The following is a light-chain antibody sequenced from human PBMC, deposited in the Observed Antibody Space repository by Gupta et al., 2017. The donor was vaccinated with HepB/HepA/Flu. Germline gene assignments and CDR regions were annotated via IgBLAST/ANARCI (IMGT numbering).Light chain of an antibody. Sequence: EIVMTQSPSTLSVSPGERATLSCRASQSVSSNLAWYQQKPGQAPRLLIYGASTRATGIPARFSGSGSGTEFTLTISSLQSEDFAVYYCKQYKNWPPSLTFGGGTKVEIK. V-gene: IGKV3-15*01. CDR2: GAS. CDR1: QSVSSN. J-gene: IGKJ4*01. CDR3: KQYKNWPPSLT.